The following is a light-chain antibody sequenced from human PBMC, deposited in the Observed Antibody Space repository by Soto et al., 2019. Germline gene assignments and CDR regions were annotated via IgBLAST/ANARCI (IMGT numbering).Light chain of an antibody. CDR1: SSDVGSYNL. V-gene: IGLV2-23*02. Sequence: QSALTQPASVSGSPGQSITISCTGTSSDVGSYNLVSWYQQHPGKAPKLMIYEVSKRHSGVSNRFSGSKSGNTASLTISGLQAEDEADYYCCSYAGSSTLSYVFGTGTKVTVL. CDR3: CSYAGSSTLSYV. J-gene: IGLJ1*01. CDR2: EVS.